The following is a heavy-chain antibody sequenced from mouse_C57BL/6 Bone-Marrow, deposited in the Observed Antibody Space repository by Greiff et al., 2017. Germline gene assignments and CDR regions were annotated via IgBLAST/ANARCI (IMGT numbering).Heavy chain of an antibody. CDR3: ARWDDYGYYFDY. Sequence: QVQLQQPGAELVKPGASVKLSCKASGYTFTSYWMHWVKQRPGQGLEWIGMIHPNSGSTNYNEKFKSKATLTVDKSSSTAYMQLSSLTSEDSAVYYCARWDDYGYYFDYWGQGTTLTVSS. V-gene: IGHV1-64*01. J-gene: IGHJ2*01. D-gene: IGHD2-4*01. CDR2: IHPNSGST. CDR1: GYTFTSYW.